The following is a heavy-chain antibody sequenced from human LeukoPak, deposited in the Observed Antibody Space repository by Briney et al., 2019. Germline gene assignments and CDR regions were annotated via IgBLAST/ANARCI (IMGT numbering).Heavy chain of an antibody. CDR1: GFTFSSYG. J-gene: IGHJ4*02. D-gene: IGHD3-10*01. CDR3: ANMDYYGSGSYYNPY. Sequence: GGSLRLSCAASGFTFSSYGMHWVRQAPGKGLEWVAVISYDGSNKYYADFVKGRFTISRDNSKNTLYLQMNSLRAEDTAVYYCANMDYYGSGSYYNPYWGQGTLVTVSS. CDR2: ISYDGSNK. V-gene: IGHV3-30*18.